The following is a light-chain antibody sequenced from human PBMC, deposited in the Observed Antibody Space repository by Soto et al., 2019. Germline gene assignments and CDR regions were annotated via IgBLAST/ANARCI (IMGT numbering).Light chain of an antibody. Sequence: QSALTQPPSVSGSPGQSVTISCTGTSSDVGGYDYVSWYQQHPGKAPKLLIYDVTKRPSGVPDRFSGSKSGNTASLTISGLQAEDEADFFCCSYGGSFPYVFGTGTKLTV. CDR2: DVT. CDR3: CSYGGSFPYV. CDR1: SSDVGGYDY. V-gene: IGLV2-11*01. J-gene: IGLJ1*01.